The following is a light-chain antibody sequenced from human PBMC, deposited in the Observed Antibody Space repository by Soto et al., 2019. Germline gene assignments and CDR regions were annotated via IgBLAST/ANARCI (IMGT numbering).Light chain of an antibody. Sequence: DIQMTQSPSSLSASVGDRVTITCRTSQSISSYLNWYQQKPGKAPKFLIYAASSLQSGVPSRFSGSGSGTDFTLTISSLQPEDIATYYCQQYDNLPITFGGGTKVEIK. CDR2: AAS. CDR1: QSISSY. V-gene: IGKV1-39*01. J-gene: IGKJ4*01. CDR3: QQYDNLPIT.